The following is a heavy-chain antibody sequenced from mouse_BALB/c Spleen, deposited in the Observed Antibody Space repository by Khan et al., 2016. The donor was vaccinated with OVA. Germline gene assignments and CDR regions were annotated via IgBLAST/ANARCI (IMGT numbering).Heavy chain of an antibody. Sequence: EVQLQESGPGLVKPSQSLSLTCTVTGYSITSDYAWNWIRQFPGNKLEWMGYISYSGRTRYNPSLKSRISITRATYKHQFFLQLNSVTTEDTATYYCARSVTMTTVVATDFDYWGQGTTLTVSS. V-gene: IGHV3-2*02. CDR3: ARSVTMTTVVATDFDY. D-gene: IGHD1-1*01. CDR1: GYSITSDYA. CDR2: ISYSGRT. J-gene: IGHJ2*01.